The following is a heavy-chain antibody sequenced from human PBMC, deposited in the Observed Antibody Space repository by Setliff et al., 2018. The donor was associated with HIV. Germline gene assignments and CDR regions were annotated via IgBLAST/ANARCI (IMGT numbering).Heavy chain of an antibody. V-gene: IGHV4-34*01. CDR3: ARLRFTHPDF. J-gene: IGHJ4*02. Sequence: SETLSLTCAVYGESFSAYSWTWIRQPPGKGLEWIGEINHSGSTTYNPSLRGRVTVSVHTSKNQFSLKLNSVTAADTAVYYCARLRFTHPDFWGQGTPFTV. CDR2: INHSGST. D-gene: IGHD3-16*01. CDR1: GESFSAYS.